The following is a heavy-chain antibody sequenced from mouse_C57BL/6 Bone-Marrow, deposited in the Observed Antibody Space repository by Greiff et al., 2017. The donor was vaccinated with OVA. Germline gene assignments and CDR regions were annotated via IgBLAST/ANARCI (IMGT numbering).Heavy chain of an antibody. V-gene: IGHV1-19*01. CDR3: ARGAVVALDY. CDR1: GYTFTDYY. D-gene: IGHD1-1*01. Sequence: SGPVLVKPGASVKMSCKASGYTFTDYYMNWVKQSPGKGLEWIGVINPYNGGTSYTQKFKGKATLTVDKSSSTAYMELNSLTSEDSAVYYCARGAVVALDYWGQGTTLTVSS. CDR2: INPYNGGT. J-gene: IGHJ2*01.